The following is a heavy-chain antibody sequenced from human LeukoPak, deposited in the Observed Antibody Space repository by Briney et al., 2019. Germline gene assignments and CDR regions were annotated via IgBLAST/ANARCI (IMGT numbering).Heavy chain of an antibody. D-gene: IGHD6-19*01. Sequence: SQTPSLTCAISGDSVSSNSAAWNWIRQSPSRGLEWLGRTYYRSKWYNDYAVSVKSRITINPDTSKNQFSLQLNSVTPEDTAVYYCARDMIAVAGGYYYYGMDVWGQGTTVTVSS. V-gene: IGHV6-1*01. J-gene: IGHJ6*02. CDR2: TYYRSKWYN. CDR3: ARDMIAVAGGYYYYGMDV. CDR1: GDSVSSNSAA.